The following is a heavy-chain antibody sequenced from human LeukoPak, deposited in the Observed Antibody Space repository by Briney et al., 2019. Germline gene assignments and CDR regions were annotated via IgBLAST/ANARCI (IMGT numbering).Heavy chain of an antibody. D-gene: IGHD3-3*01. J-gene: IGHJ6*02. CDR3: ARFKYYDFWSGYYTYYGMDV. CDR2: INHSGST. Sequence: GSLRLSCAASGFTFSSYSMTWVRQPPGKGLEWIGEINHSGSTNYNPSLKSRVTIPVDTSKNQFSLKLSSVTAADTAVYYCARFKYYDFWSGYYTYYGMDVWGQGTTVTVSS. CDR1: GFTFSSYS. V-gene: IGHV4-34*01.